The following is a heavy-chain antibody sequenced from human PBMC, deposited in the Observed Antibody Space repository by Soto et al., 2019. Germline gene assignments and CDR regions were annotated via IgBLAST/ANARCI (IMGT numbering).Heavy chain of an antibody. Sequence: ASVKVSCKTSGYTYNRYGITWVRQAPGRGLELLGWISCYNHDTIYAQKVQGRLSMATDTSTSTAYMELRSLTSDDTAVYYCARDTSNTSGNKLYRDYWGQ. D-gene: IGHD2-2*01. V-gene: IGHV1-18*01. CDR1: GYTYNRYG. J-gene: IGHJ4*01. CDR2: ISCYNHDT. CDR3: ARDTSNTSGNKLYRDY.